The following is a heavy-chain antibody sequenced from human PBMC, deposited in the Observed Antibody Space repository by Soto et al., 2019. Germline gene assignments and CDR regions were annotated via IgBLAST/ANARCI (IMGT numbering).Heavy chain of an antibody. CDR2: ISGGGGST. V-gene: IGHV3-23*01. Sequence: EVQLLESGGGLVQPGGSLRLSCAASGLTFSSYVINCVRQPPGKALAWVSAISGGGGSTYYADSVKGRFTISRDNCENTVYVQVNSFRAEDSAVYYCARDLNRADYAFDIWGQGTMVTVSS. D-gene: IGHD3-3*01. CDR1: GLTFSSYV. CDR3: ARDLNRADYAFDI. J-gene: IGHJ3*02.